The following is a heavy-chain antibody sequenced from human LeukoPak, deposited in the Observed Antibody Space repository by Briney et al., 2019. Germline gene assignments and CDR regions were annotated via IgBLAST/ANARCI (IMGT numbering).Heavy chain of an antibody. Sequence: GASVKVSCKASGYTFTNYGIHWVRQAPGQGLEWMGWISAYNGNANSAQKFQGRVTMTRDTSTSTVYMELSSLRSEDTAVYYCARVRDPSGEGLYYFDYWGQGTLVTVSS. CDR1: GYTFTNYG. V-gene: IGHV1-18*01. J-gene: IGHJ4*02. CDR3: ARVRDPSGEGLYYFDY. D-gene: IGHD3-3*01. CDR2: ISAYNGNA.